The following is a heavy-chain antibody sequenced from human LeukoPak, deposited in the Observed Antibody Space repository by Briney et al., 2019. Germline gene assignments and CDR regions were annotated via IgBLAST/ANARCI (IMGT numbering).Heavy chain of an antibody. CDR1: SGSYY. D-gene: IGHD3-10*01. J-gene: IGHJ4*02. CDR2: IYYSGST. CDR3: ATYDYYGSGSYYNFDH. Sequence: PSETLSLTCTVSSGSYYWTWIRQPPGKGLEWIGSIYYSGSTYYNPSLKSRVTISADTSKNQFSLKLSSVTAADTAVFYCATYDYYGSGSYYNFDHWGQGTLVTVSS. V-gene: IGHV4-59*05.